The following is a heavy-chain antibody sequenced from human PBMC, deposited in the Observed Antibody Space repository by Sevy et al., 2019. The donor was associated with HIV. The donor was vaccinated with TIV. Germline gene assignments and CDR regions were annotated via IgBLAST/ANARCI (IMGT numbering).Heavy chain of an antibody. CDR2: ISYDGSNK. Sequence: GGSLRLSCAASGFTFSSYAMHWVRQAPGKGLEWVAVISYDGSNKYYEDSVKGRFTISRDNSKNTLYLQMNSLRAEDTAVYYCARALGYRNTRYYYYGMDVWGQGTTVTVSS. CDR3: ARALGYRNTRYYYYGMDV. CDR1: GFTFSSYA. J-gene: IGHJ6*02. D-gene: IGHD3-16*01. V-gene: IGHV3-30*04.